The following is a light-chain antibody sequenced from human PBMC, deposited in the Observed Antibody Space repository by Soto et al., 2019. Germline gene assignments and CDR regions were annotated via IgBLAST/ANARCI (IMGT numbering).Light chain of an antibody. CDR2: NVN. CDR1: SGDVGAYDF. J-gene: IGLJ1*01. CDR3: ASFTNTYSYV. V-gene: IGLV2-14*01. Sequence: QSALAQPASVSGSPGQSITISCTGTSGDVGAYDFVSWYQQHPGKAPRLMIYNVNNRPAGASNRFSGSKSGSTASLTISTLQAGDEADYYCASFTNTYSYVFGAGTKVTVL.